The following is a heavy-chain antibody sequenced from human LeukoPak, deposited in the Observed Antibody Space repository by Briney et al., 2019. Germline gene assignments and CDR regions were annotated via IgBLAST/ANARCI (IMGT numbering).Heavy chain of an antibody. Sequence: PGGSLRLSCAASGFTFTSYTMNWIRQAPGKGLEWVSSISSSTSYIHYADSVKGRFIISRDNAKNSLDLQMNSLRAEDTAVYYCARGSLTVGRFFDYWGQGALVTVSS. J-gene: IGHJ4*02. V-gene: IGHV3-21*01. CDR3: ARGSLTVGRFFDY. CDR2: ISSSTSYI. D-gene: IGHD3-9*01. CDR1: GFTFTSYT.